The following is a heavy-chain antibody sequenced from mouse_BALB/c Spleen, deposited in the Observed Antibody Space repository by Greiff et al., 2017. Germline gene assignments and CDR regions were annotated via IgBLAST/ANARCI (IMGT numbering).Heavy chain of an antibody. J-gene: IGHJ3*01. Sequence: ESGPGLVKPSQSLSLTCTVTGYSITSDYAWNWIRQFPGNKLEWMGYISYSGSTSYNPSLKSRISITRDTSKNQFFLQLNSVTTEDTATYYCARRDYGSSYPWFAYWGQGTLVTVSA. V-gene: IGHV3-2*02. CDR3: ARRDYGSSYPWFAY. CDR1: GYSITSDYA. CDR2: ISYSGST. D-gene: IGHD1-1*01.